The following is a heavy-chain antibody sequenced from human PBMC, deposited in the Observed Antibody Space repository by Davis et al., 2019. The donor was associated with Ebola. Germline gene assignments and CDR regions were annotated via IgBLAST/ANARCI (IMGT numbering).Heavy chain of an antibody. CDR3: ARDTTVAGGGQNY. CDR1: GFSFSYYY. D-gene: IGHD6-13*01. V-gene: IGHV3-7*01. CDR2: IKEDGSDK. Sequence: GESLKTSCAASGFSFSYYYMSLVRQAPGKGPEWVANIKEDGSDKYYVDSVKGRFTISRENAKNSLYLQMSSLRVEDTAVYYCARDTTVAGGGQNYWGQGTLVTVSS. J-gene: IGHJ4*02.